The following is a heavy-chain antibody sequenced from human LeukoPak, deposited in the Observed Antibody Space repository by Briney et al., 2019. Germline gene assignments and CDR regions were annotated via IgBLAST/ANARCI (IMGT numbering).Heavy chain of an antibody. CDR3: ARDPYAYDILTGRL. CDR1: GFTFSSYW. V-gene: IGHV3-7*01. D-gene: IGHD3-9*01. Sequence: GGSLRLSXAASGFTFSSYWMSWVRQAPGKGLEWVANIKQDGSEKYYVDSVKGRFTISRDNAKNSLYLQMNSPRAEDTAVYYCARDPYAYDILTGRLWGQGTLVTVSS. J-gene: IGHJ4*02. CDR2: IKQDGSEK.